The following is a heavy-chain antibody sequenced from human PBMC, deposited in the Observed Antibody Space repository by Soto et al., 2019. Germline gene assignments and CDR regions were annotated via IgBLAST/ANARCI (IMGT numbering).Heavy chain of an antibody. Sequence: SETLSLTCAASGYSISSGYYWGWIRQPPGKGLEWIGTIYHSGSTYYNPSLKSRVTILVDTSKNQFSLKLSSVTAADTAVYYCAREGDDVLRFLEWLSDGGRYFDYWGQGTLVTVS. CDR2: IYHSGST. V-gene: IGHV4-38-2*02. J-gene: IGHJ4*02. D-gene: IGHD3-3*01. CDR3: AREGDDVLRFLEWLSDGGRYFDY. CDR1: GYSISSGYY.